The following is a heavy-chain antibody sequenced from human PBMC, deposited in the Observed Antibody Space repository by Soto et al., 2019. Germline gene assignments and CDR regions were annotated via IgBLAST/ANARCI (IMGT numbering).Heavy chain of an antibody. CDR3: ASNSYRT. CDR2: VYYSGST. D-gene: IGHD2-21*01. CDR1: CGSIRGSSYY. J-gene: IGHJ1*01. V-gene: IGHV4-39*01. Sequence: LSLTCTVSCGSIRGSSYYWGWIHQAPGKGLEWIGSVYYSGSTYYNPSLKSRVTVSADTSKNQFSLKLTSVTAADTALYYCASNSYRTWGQGILVTVSS.